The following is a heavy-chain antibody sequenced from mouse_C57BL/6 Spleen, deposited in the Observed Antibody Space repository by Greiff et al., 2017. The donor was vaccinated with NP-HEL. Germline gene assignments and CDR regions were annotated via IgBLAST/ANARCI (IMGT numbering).Heavy chain of an antibody. J-gene: IGHJ4*01. CDR2: ISYDGSN. V-gene: IGHV3-6*01. D-gene: IGHD1-1*01. Sequence: EVQLQESGPGLVKPSQSLSLTCSVTGYSITSGYYWNWIRQFPGNKLEWMGYISYDGSNNYNPSLKNRISITRDTSKNQFFLKLNSVTTEDTATYYCARAILRGAMDYWGQGTSVTVSS. CDR1: GYSITSGYY. CDR3: ARAILRGAMDY.